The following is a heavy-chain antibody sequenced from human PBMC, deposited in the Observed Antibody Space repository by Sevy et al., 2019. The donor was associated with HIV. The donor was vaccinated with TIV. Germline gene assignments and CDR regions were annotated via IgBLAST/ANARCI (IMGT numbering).Heavy chain of an antibody. CDR2: INPVSGGT. CDR3: ARGGVGLRLNYYYYGMDV. J-gene: IGHJ6*02. D-gene: IGHD5-12*01. V-gene: IGHV1-2*04. Sequence: ASVKVSCKASGYTFTCYYIHWVRQAPGQGLEWMGWINPVSGGTNYAQKFQGWVTMTRDTSISTAYMELSRLRSDDTAVYYCARGGVGLRLNYYYYGMDVWGQGTTVTVSS. CDR1: GYTFTCYY.